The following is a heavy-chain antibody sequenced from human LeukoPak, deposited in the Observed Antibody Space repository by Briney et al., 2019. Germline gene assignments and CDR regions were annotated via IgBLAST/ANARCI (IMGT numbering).Heavy chain of an antibody. D-gene: IGHD5-12*01. CDR1: GFTFSSYS. J-gene: IGHJ6*02. V-gene: IGHV3-21*01. CDR3: ARGVATNVHYYYYYGMDV. CDR2: ISSSSSYI. Sequence: PGRSLRLSCAASGFTFSSYSMNWVRQAPGKGLEWVSSISSSSSYIYYADSVKGRFTISRDNAKNSLYLQMNSLRAEDTAVYYCARGVATNVHYYYYYGMDVWGQGTTVTVSS.